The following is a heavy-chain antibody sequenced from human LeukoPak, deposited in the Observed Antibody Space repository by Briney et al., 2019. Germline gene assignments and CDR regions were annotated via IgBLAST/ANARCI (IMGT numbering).Heavy chain of an antibody. CDR3: ARVWMTTVTSWYFDS. V-gene: IGHV3-53*01. J-gene: IGHJ4*02. Sequence: GGSLRLSCAASGFTFSSYWMSWVRQAPGKGLEWVSIIYSGGTTYYVDSVKGRFTISRDNSKNTLHLQMNSLRAEDTAVYYCARVWMTTVTSWYFDSWGQGTLVTVSS. D-gene: IGHD4-17*01. CDR2: IYSGGTT. CDR1: GFTFSSYW.